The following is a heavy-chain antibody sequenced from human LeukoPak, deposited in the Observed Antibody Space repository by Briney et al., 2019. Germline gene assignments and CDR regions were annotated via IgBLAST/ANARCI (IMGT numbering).Heavy chain of an antibody. D-gene: IGHD3-22*01. CDR2: ISSSGSTL. CDR1: GFTFSDYY. CDR3: ARGYYYDSSGPLGY. V-gene: IGHV3-11*01. J-gene: IGHJ4*02. Sequence: PGGSLRLSCAASGFTFSDYYMSWLRQAPGKGLEWVSYISSSGSTLYYADSVKGRFTISRDNAKNSLYLQMNSLRAEDTAVYYCARGYYYDSSGPLGYWGQGTLVTVS.